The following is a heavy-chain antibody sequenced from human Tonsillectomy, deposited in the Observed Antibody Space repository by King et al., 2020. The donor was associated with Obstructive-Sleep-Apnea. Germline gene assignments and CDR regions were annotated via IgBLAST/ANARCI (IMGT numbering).Heavy chain of an antibody. CDR2: IKQDGSEK. V-gene: IGHV3-7*03. Sequence: VQLVQSGGGLVQPGGSLRLSCAASGFTFSSYWMSWVRQAPGKGLEWVANIKQDGSEKYYVDSVKGRFTISRDNAKNSLYLQMNSLRAEDTAVYYCARDRRLYGSGYDFFDYWGQGTLVTVSS. CDR1: GFTFSSYW. J-gene: IGHJ4*02. CDR3: ARDRRLYGSGYDFFDY. D-gene: IGHD5-12*01.